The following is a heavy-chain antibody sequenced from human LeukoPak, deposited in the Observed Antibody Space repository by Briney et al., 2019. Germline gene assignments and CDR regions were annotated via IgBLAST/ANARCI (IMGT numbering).Heavy chain of an antibody. Sequence: GGSLRLSCAASGFTFSSYGMHWVRQAPGKGLEWVAVIWYDGSNKYYADSVKGRFTISRDNSKNTLYLQMNSLRAEDTAVYYCARGVHYDILTGYHPDHYYYGMDVWGQGTTVTVSS. CDR2: IWYDGSNK. D-gene: IGHD3-9*01. CDR1: GFTFSSYG. J-gene: IGHJ6*02. CDR3: ARGVHYDILTGYHPDHYYYGMDV. V-gene: IGHV3-33*01.